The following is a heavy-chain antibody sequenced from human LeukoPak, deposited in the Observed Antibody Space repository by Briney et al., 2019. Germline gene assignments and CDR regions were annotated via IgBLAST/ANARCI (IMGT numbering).Heavy chain of an antibody. J-gene: IGHJ3*02. D-gene: IGHD3-22*01. CDR2: ISYDGSNR. V-gene: IGHV3-30*03. Sequence: GGSLRLSCAASGFTFSSYGMHWVRQAPGKGLEWVSVISYDGSNRYFADSVKGRFTIFRDNSKNTLYLQMNSLRAEDTAVYYCAREGYYAFDIWGQGAMVTVSS. CDR1: GFTFSSYG. CDR3: AREGYYAFDI.